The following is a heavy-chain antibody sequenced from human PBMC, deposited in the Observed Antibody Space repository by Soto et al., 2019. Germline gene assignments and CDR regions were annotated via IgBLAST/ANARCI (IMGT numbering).Heavy chain of an antibody. Sequence: PSETLSLTCAFSVYAIISINWCFCIRQPPGKGLEWIWYIYYSGSTYYNPSLKSRVTMSVDTSKNQFSLKLSSVTAVDTAVYYCETGKTTTPVDSWGQRTLVTVSS. D-gene: IGHD2-15*01. CDR3: ETGKTTTPVDS. CDR1: VYAIISINW. J-gene: IGHJ4*02. CDR2: IYYSGST. V-gene: IGHV4-28*03.